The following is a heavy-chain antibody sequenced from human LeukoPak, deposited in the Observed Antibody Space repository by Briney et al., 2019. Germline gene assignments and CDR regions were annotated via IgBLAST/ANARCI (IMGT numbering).Heavy chain of an antibody. Sequence: SVKVSCKASGYTFTGYYMHWVRQAPGQGLEWMGWINPNSGGTNYAQKFQGRVTMTRDTSISTAYMELSRLRSNDTAVYYCARDLADIVVVPAAPDYWGQGTLVTVSS. V-gene: IGHV1-2*02. CDR2: INPNSGGT. CDR3: ARDLADIVVVPAAPDY. J-gene: IGHJ4*02. D-gene: IGHD2-2*01. CDR1: GYTFTGYY.